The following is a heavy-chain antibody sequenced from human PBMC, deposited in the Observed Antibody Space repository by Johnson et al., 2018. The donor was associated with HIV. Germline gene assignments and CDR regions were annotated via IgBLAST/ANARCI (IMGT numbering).Heavy chain of an antibody. CDR1: GFTLSNYA. J-gene: IGHJ3*02. CDR3: ARGGYLDAFDI. CDR2: ISNDGSIK. D-gene: IGHD6-13*01. Sequence: QVQLVESGGGVVQTGRSLRLSCAVSGFTLSNYAMHWVRQAPGKGLEWVAFISNDGSIKFSADSVKGRFTISRDNAKNSLYLQMNSLRAEDTAVYYCARGGYLDAFDIWGQGTMVTVSS. V-gene: IGHV3-30-3*01.